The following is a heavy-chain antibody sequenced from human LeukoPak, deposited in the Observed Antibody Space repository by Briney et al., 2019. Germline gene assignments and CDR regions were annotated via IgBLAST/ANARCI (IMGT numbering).Heavy chain of an antibody. CDR3: AKTPRYCSGGSCYGGYFDY. CDR1: GFTFSSHA. V-gene: IGHV3-23*01. CDR2: ISGSGGST. J-gene: IGHJ4*02. Sequence: PGGSLRLSCAASGFTFSSHAISWVRQAPGKGLEWVSAISGSGGSTYYADSVKGRFTISRDNSKNTLYVQMNSLRAEDTAVYYCAKTPRYCSGGSCYGGYFDYWGQGTLVTVSS. D-gene: IGHD2-15*01.